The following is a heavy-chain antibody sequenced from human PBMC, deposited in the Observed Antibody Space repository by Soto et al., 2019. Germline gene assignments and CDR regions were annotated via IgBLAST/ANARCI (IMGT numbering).Heavy chain of an antibody. CDR1: GGTFSSYA. CDR3: ARYSSGWRGGFDY. CDR2: IIPIFGTA. V-gene: IGHV1-69*13. D-gene: IGHD6-19*01. J-gene: IGHJ4*02. Sequence: SVKVSFKASGGTFSSYAISWVRQAPGQGLEWMGGIIPIFGTANYAQKFQGRVTITADESTSTAYMELRSLRSDDTAVYYCARYSSGWRGGFDYWGQGTLVTVSS.